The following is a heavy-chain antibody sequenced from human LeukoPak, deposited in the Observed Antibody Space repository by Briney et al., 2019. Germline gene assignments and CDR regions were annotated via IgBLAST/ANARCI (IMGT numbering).Heavy chain of an antibody. CDR2: SNASGGGT. CDR3: ARARHYRYSETYDSDY. J-gene: IGHJ4*02. Sequence: ASVKVSCKASGYTFTNYYMHWVRQAPGQGLEWMGISNASGGGTSYAQKFQGRVTMTRDTSTSTVYMEMSSLRSEDTAIYYCARARHYRYSETYDSDYWGQGTLVTVSS. V-gene: IGHV1-46*01. D-gene: IGHD1-26*01. CDR1: GYTFTNYY.